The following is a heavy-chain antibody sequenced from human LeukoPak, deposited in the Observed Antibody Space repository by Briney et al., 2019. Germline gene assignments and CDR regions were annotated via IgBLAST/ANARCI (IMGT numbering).Heavy chain of an antibody. CDR3: ARDTGDDYVWGSYRYMVYFDY. J-gene: IGHJ4*02. CDR1: GFPFRSYS. D-gene: IGHD3-16*02. V-gene: IGHV3-21*01. Sequence: GGSLRLSCAASGFPFRSYSKNWVRQAPGKGLVWVLSISRSSSYIYYADSVKGRFTISRDNAKNSLYLQMNSLRAEDTAVYYCARDTGDDYVWGSYRYMVYFDYWGQGTLVTVSS. CDR2: ISRSSSYI.